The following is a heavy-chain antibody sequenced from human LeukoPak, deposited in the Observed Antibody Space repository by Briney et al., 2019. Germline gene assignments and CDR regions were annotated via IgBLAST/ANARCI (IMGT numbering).Heavy chain of an antibody. CDR1: GFTFSSYA. Sequence: GRSLRLSCAASGFTFSSYAMHWVRQAPGKGLEWVAVISYDGSNKYYADSVKGRFTISRDNSKNTLYLQMNSLRAEDTAVYYCAREGDIVATISYYFEYWGQGNLVTVPS. CDR2: ISYDGSNK. CDR3: AREGDIVATISYYFEY. J-gene: IGHJ4*02. V-gene: IGHV3-30*04. D-gene: IGHD5-12*01.